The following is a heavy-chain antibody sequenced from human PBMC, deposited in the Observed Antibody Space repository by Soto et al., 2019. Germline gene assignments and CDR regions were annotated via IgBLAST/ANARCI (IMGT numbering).Heavy chain of an antibody. CDR3: ARDQNGSGNYYTRYFDY. CDR1: GGSINSRYW. J-gene: IGHJ4*02. CDR2: IYHSGST. V-gene: IGHV4-4*02. Sequence: SETLSLTCAVSGGSINSRYWWSWVRQSPGKGLEWIGEIYHSGSTDYNPSLKSRVTISVDKSKNQFSLNLSSVTAADTAVYYCARDQNGSGNYYTRYFDYWGQGTLVTVSS. D-gene: IGHD3-10*01.